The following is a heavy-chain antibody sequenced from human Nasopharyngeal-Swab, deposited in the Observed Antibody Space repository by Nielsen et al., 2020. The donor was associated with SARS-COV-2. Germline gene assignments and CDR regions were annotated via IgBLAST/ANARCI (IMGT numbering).Heavy chain of an antibody. J-gene: IGHJ4*02. CDR2: ISSRSGYT. CDR1: GFTFSNYR. CDR3: TTKGRDGIISLNQPH. V-gene: IGHV3-21*03. Sequence: GESLKISCQASGFTFSNYRMNWVRQAPGKGLEWVSSISSRSGYTYYTESVKGRFTVSRDNAQNSLFLQMNSLKTEDTGIYYCTTKGRDGIISLNQPHWGRGTLVTVSS. D-gene: IGHD5-24*01.